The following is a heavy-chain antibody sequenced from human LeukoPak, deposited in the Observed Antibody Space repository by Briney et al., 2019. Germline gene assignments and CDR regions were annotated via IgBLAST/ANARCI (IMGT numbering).Heavy chain of an antibody. CDR2: IIPILGIA. V-gene: IGHV1-69*04. J-gene: IGHJ4*02. CDR1: GGTXSSYA. CDR3: ARALVVPAATSLDY. D-gene: IGHD2-2*01. Sequence: APVKVSCKASGGTXSSYAISGVRQAPGQGLEWMGRIIPILGIANYAQKFQGRVTITADKSTSTAYMELSSLRSEDTAVYYCARALVVPAATSLDYWGQGTLVTVSS.